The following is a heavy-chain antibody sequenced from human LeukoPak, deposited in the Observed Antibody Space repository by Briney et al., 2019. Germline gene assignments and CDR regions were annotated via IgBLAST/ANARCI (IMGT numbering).Heavy chain of an antibody. CDR1: GFTFSSYS. Sequence: PGGSLRLSCAVSGFTFSSYSMNWVGQARGKGREGVAYISYSGRSIYYADSVKGRFTISRDNGKNSLYLQMNSLRAEDTAVYYCASAGNSGYWGQGTLVTVSS. J-gene: IGHJ4*02. CDR2: ISYSGRSI. CDR3: ASAGNSGY. D-gene: IGHD5-12*01. V-gene: IGHV3-48*01.